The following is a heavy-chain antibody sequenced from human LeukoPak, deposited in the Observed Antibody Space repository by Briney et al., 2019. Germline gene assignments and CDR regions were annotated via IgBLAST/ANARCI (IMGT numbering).Heavy chain of an antibody. CDR2: IRSKANSYAT. J-gene: IGHJ6*03. D-gene: IGHD6-13*01. Sequence: PGGSLRLSCAASGFTFSSYGMHWVRQASGKGLEWVGRIRSKANSYATAYAASVKGRFTISRDDSKNTAYLQMNSLKTEDTAVYYCTSSIAAAGYYYYYYMDVWGKGTTVTVSS. CDR1: GFTFSSYG. V-gene: IGHV3-73*01. CDR3: TSSIAAAGYYYYYYMDV.